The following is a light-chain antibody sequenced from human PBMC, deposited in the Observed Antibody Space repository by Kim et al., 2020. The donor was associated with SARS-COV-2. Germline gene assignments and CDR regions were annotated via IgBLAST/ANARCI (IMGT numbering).Light chain of an antibody. CDR3: QMWDSSTALYV. CDR1: KMGGQY. Sequence: SYELTQPPSVSVAPGQTASITCSGDKMGGQYVRWYQQKPGQAPVLVMYQDNKRPSGIPERISGSNSGSTATLTISRTQAVDEADYYCQMWDSSTALYVFGGGTKLTVL. V-gene: IGLV3-1*01. CDR2: QDN. J-gene: IGLJ3*02.